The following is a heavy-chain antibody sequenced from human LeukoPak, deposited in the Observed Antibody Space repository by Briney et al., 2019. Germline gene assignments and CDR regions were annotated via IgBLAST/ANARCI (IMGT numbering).Heavy chain of an antibody. CDR1: GYSISSGYY. V-gene: IGHV4-38-2*01. Sequence: SETLSLTCAVSGYSISSGYYWGWIRQPPGKGLEWIASIYHSGSTYYTPSLKSRVTISIATSKNQFSLNLTSVTAADTAVYYCARHSSCWPESWFDPWGQGTLVPVSS. CDR2: IYHSGST. CDR3: ARHSSCWPESWFDP. J-gene: IGHJ5*02. D-gene: IGHD6-19*01.